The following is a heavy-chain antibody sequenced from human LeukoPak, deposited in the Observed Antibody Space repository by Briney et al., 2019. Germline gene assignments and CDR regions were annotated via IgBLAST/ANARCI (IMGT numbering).Heavy chain of an antibody. J-gene: IGHJ4*02. Sequence: GASVKVSRTSSGYTFTSYYMHRGRQPPGQGLEWVGVINPSGVSKSYAQKFQGRVTMTRATSTSTVYMELSSLRSEDTAVYYCARVRIVVVNRGVDYWGQGTLVTVSS. CDR2: INPSGVSK. CDR3: ARVRIVVVNRGVDY. D-gene: IGHD3-22*01. CDR1: GYTFTSYY. V-gene: IGHV1-46*01.